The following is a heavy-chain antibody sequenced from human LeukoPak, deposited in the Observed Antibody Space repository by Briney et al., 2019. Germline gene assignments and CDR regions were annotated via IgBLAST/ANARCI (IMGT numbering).Heavy chain of an antibody. Sequence: GGSLRLSCAASGFTFCSYGMHWVRQAPGKGLEGVADISYDGSNKYYADSVKGRFTISRDNSKNTLYLQMNSLRAEDTAVYYCARNTGAVAGTGIDYWGQGTLVTVSS. CDR3: ARNTGAVAGTGIDY. V-gene: IGHV3-30*03. CDR1: GFTFCSYG. J-gene: IGHJ4*02. D-gene: IGHD6-19*01. CDR2: ISYDGSNK.